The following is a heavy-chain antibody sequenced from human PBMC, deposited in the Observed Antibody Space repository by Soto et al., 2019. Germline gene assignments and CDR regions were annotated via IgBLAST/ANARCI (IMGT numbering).Heavy chain of an antibody. J-gene: IGHJ4*02. CDR3: ARTVMPVGNLPAFDH. V-gene: IGHV4-61*01. CDR2: IYNNGKT. CDR1: GGSVSSPKYF. Sequence: QMQLQESGPGLVKPSETLSLACTVSGGSVSSPKYFWSWIRQPPGKGLEWVAYIYNNGKTNYNPSLKSRATISVDTAKNQCSLKLTSVTGADSAVYFCARTVMPVGNLPAFDHWCQGVLVTVSS. D-gene: IGHD7-27*01.